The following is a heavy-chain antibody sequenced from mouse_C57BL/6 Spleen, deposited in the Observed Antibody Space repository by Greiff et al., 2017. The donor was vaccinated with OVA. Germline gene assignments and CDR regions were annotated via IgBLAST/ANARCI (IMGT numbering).Heavy chain of an antibody. CDR3: ASPYYGGSVYWYFDV. J-gene: IGHJ1*03. D-gene: IGHD1-1*01. CDR2: IDPSDSYT. Sequence: QVQLQQPGAELVLPGASVKLSCKASGYTFTSYWMHWVKQRPGQGLEWIGEIDPSDSYTNYNQKFKGKSTLTVDKSSSTAYMQHSSLTSEDSAIYYCASPYYGGSVYWYFDVWGTGTTVTVSS. CDR1: GYTFTSYW. V-gene: IGHV1-69*01.